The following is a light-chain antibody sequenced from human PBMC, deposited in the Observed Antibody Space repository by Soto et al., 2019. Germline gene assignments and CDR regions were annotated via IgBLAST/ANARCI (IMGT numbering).Light chain of an antibody. CDR3: AAWDDSLNVVV. J-gene: IGLJ2*01. Sequence: QSVLTQPPSASGTPGQRVTISCSGSNSNIGSNTVSWYQQLPGTAPKLLIYSNNQRPSGVPDRFSGSKSGTSASLAISGLQSEAEADYYCAAWDDSLNVVVFGGGTTLTVL. V-gene: IGLV1-44*01. CDR2: SNN. CDR1: NSNIGSNT.